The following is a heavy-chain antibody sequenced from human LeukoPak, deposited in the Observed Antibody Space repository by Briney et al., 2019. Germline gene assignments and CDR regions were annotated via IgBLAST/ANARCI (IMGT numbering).Heavy chain of an antibody. CDR3: ARDALRLGWFDP. CDR2: IIPIFGTA. V-gene: IGHV1-69*05. J-gene: IGHJ5*02. CDR1: GGTFSSYA. D-gene: IGHD4-17*01. Sequence: SVKVSCKASGGTFSSYAISWVRQAPGQGLEWMGGIIPIFGTANYAQKFQGRVTITTDESTSTAYMELSSLRSEDTAVYYCARDALRLGWFDPWGQGTVVTVSS.